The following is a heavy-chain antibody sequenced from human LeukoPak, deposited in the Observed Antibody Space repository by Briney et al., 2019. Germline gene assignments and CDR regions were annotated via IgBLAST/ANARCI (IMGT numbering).Heavy chain of an antibody. Sequence: SETLSLTCTVSGGSISSYYWSWIRQPPGKGLEWIGYIYYSGSTNYNPSLKSRVTISVDTSKNQFSLKLSSVTAADTAVYYCARDGAYDSSGYYIGGFDYWGQGTLVTVSS. CDR3: ARDGAYDSSGYYIGGFDY. D-gene: IGHD3-22*01. J-gene: IGHJ4*02. V-gene: IGHV4-59*01. CDR1: GGSISSYY. CDR2: IYYSGST.